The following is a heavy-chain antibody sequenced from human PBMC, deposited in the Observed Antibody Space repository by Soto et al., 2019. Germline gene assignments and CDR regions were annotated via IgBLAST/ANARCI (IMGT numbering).Heavy chain of an antibody. CDR2: ISAYNGNT. D-gene: IGHD2-2*01. V-gene: IGHV1-18*01. Sequence: ASVKVSCKASGYTFTSYGISWVRQAPGQGLEWMGWISAYNGNTNYAQKLQGRVTMTTDTSTSTAYMELRSLRSDDTAMYYCARDLIVVVPAANYYYGMDVWGQGTTVTVSS. CDR3: ARDLIVVVPAANYYYGMDV. CDR1: GYTFTSYG. J-gene: IGHJ6*02.